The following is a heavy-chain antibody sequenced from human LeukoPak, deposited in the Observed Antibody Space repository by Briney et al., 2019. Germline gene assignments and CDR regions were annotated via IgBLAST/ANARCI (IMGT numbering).Heavy chain of an antibody. J-gene: IGHJ4*02. V-gene: IGHV3-48*03. D-gene: IGHD3-16*01. CDR3: ASTLSPYLGEFDY. Sequence: SVKGRFTISRDNAKNSLYLQMNSLRAEDTAVYYCASTLSPYLGEFDYWGQGTLVTVSS.